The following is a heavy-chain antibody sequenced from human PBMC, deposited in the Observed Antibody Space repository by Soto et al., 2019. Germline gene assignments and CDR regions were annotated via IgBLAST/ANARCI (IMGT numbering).Heavy chain of an antibody. CDR1: GGTFSSYA. J-gene: IGHJ6*02. D-gene: IGHD6-13*01. Sequence: SVKVSCKASGGTFSSYAISWVRQAPGQGLEWMGGIIPIFGTANYAQKFQGRVTITADESTSTAYMELSSLRSEDTAVYYCARDLAAAGTLHYYYYGMDVWGQGTTVTVSS. CDR2: IIPIFGTA. V-gene: IGHV1-69*13. CDR3: ARDLAAAGTLHYYYYGMDV.